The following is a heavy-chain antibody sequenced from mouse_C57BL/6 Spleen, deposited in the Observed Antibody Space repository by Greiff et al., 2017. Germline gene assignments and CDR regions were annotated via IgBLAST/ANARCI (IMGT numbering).Heavy chain of an antibody. J-gene: IGHJ4*01. CDR3: ARSNYAMDY. CDR2: INPNNGGT. D-gene: IGHD5-1*01. V-gene: IGHV1-26*01. CDR1: GYTFTDYY. Sequence: EVQLQQSGPELVKPGASVKISCKASGYTFTDYYMNWVKQSHGKSLEWIGDINPNNGGTSYNQKFKGKATLTVDKSSSTAYMGLRSLTSEDSAVYYCARSNYAMDYWGQGTSVTVSS.